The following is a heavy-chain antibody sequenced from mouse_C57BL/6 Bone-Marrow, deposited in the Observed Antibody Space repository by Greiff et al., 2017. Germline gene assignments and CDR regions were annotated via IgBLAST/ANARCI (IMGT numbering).Heavy chain of an antibody. CDR1: GYSITSGYY. CDR3: ARSGIYYYGSRVFYWYFDV. Sequence: EVKLMESGPGLVKPSQSLSLTCSVTGYSITSGYYWNWIRQFPGNKLEWMGYISYDGSNNYNPFLQNRISITRDTSKHQFFLKLNSVTTEDTATYYCARSGIYYYGSRVFYWYFDVWGTGTTVTVSS. CDR2: ISYDGSN. V-gene: IGHV3-6*01. J-gene: IGHJ1*03. D-gene: IGHD1-1*01.